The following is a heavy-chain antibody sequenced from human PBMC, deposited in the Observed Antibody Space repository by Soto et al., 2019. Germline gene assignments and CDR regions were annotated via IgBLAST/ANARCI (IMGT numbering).Heavy chain of an antibody. J-gene: IGHJ5*02. Sequence: SETLSLTCAVSNYPISRGFYWGWLRQPPGKGLEWIANVYHSGSTFYNPALKSRVTISRDTSNNQFSLKLNSVTAADTAVYYCARSLCSTVTCSAAGFDPWGQGTLVTVSS. CDR1: NYPISRGFY. D-gene: IGHD2-2*01. V-gene: IGHV4-38-2*01. CDR3: ARSLCSTVTCSAAGFDP. CDR2: VYHSGST.